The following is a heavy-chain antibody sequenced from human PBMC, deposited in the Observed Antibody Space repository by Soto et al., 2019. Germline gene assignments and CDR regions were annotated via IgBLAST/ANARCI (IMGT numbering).Heavy chain of an antibody. D-gene: IGHD3-16*01. J-gene: IGHJ6*03. CDR2: ISSSSSTI. Sequence: GGSLRLSCAASGFTFSSYSMNWVRQAPGKGLEWVSYISSSSSTIYYADSVKGRFTISRDNAKNSLYLQMNSLRAEDTAVYYCARKDLIRPGYYYYYMDVWGKGTTVTVSS. CDR3: ARKDLIRPGYYYYYMDV. V-gene: IGHV3-48*01. CDR1: GFTFSSYS.